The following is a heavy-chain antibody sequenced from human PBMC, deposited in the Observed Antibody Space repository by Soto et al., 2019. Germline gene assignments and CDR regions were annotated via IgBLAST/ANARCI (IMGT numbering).Heavy chain of an antibody. J-gene: IGHJ3*02. CDR3: ARSHCSGGSCYLGAFDI. Sequence: ASVKVSCKASGYTFINFFIHWVRQAPGQGLEWVGIINPSGGATTYPQKFQGRVTMTRDTSTSTVYMDVSSLRFDDTAVYYCARSHCSGGSCYLGAFDIWGQGTMVT. CDR2: INPSGGAT. V-gene: IGHV1-46*01. D-gene: IGHD2-15*01. CDR1: GYTFINFF.